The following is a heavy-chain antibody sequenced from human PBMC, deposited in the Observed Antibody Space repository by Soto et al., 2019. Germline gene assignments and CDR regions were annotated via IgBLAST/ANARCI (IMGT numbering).Heavy chain of an antibody. Sequence: EVQLLESGGGLVQPGGSLRLSCAASGFTFSSYAMRWVRKAPGKGLEWVSAISGSGGSMYYADSVKGRFTISRDNSKNTLYLQMNSLRAEDTAVYYCARRGSGSYYDYWGQGTLVTVSS. D-gene: IGHD1-26*01. CDR3: ARRGSGSYYDY. CDR2: ISGSGGSM. J-gene: IGHJ4*02. CDR1: GFTFSSYA. V-gene: IGHV3-23*01.